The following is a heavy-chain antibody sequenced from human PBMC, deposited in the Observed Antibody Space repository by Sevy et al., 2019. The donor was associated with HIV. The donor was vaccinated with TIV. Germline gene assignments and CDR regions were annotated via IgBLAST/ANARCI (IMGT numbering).Heavy chain of an antibody. V-gene: IGHV3-7*01. CDR3: AKEVDGSGSK. Sequence: GGSQRLSCAASGFTMSSYWVTWVRQAPGKGLEWVANIKQDRSVRKYLDSVKGRFTISRDNAKNSVYLEMNSLRVEDTAIYYCAKEVDGSGSKWGQGTLVTVSS. CDR1: GFTMSSYW. D-gene: IGHD3-10*01. J-gene: IGHJ4*02. CDR2: IKQDRSVR.